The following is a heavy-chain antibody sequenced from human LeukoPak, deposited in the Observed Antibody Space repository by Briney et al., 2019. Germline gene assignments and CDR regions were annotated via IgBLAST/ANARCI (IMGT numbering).Heavy chain of an antibody. CDR2: ISSSSSYI. Sequence: GGSLRLSCAASGFTFSSYSMNWVRQAPGKGLEWVSSISSSSSYIYYADSVKGRFTISRDNAKNSLYLQMNSLRAEDTAVYYCASTKDYDFWSGYYNFDYWGQGTLVTVPS. CDR1: GFTFSSYS. V-gene: IGHV3-21*01. CDR3: ASTKDYDFWSGYYNFDY. J-gene: IGHJ4*02. D-gene: IGHD3-3*01.